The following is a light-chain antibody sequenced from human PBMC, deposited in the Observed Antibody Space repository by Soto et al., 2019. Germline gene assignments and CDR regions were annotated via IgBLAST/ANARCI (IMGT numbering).Light chain of an antibody. Sequence: EIVMTQSPATLSVSPGERATLSCRASQRVSSNLAWYQQKPGQAPRLLIYGASTRATGIPARFSGSGSGTEFTLTISSLQSEDFAVYSCQQYNNWPYTFGQGTKLEIK. CDR3: QQYNNWPYT. CDR1: QRVSSN. V-gene: IGKV3-15*01. J-gene: IGKJ2*01. CDR2: GAS.